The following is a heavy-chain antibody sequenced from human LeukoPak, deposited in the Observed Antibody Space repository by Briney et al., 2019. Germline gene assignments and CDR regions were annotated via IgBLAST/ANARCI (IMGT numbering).Heavy chain of an antibody. Sequence: GESLKISCKGSGYRFTSYWIGWVRQMPGKGLEWMGVIYPGDSDTRYSPSFQGQVTISADKSITTAYLQWSSLKASDTAMYYCARHMGVWVFDYWGQGTLVTVSS. D-gene: IGHD2-8*01. CDR2: IYPGDSDT. J-gene: IGHJ4*02. V-gene: IGHV5-51*01. CDR1: GYRFTSYW. CDR3: ARHMGVWVFDY.